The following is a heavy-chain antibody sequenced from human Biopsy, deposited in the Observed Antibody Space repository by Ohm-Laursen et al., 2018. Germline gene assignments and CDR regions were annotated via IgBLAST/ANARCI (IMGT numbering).Heavy chain of an antibody. CDR1: GGDINNYY. CDR3: ASVVLGPTNDAFDL. D-gene: IGHD3-22*01. V-gene: IGHV4-4*07. Sequence: SDTLSLTCPVSGGDINNYYWSRIRQPAGQGLVWYGRIYPGGSTNYNPSLKSRVTMTVDTSKKQISLRLRSVTAADTAMYYCASVVLGPTNDAFDLWGQGTMVVVSS. J-gene: IGHJ3*01. CDR2: IYPGGST.